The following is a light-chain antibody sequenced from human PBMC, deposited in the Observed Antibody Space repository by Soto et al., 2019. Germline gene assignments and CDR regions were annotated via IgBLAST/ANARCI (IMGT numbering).Light chain of an antibody. CDR1: FSDVGPHDY. J-gene: IGLJ1*01. Sequence: QSVLTQPASVSGSPGQSITISCTGSFSDVGPHDYVSWYQQHPGKAPKLVIYDVTNRPSGVSSRFSGSKSGNTASLTISGLQAEDEAHYYCCLYTTSSTYVFGTGTKVTVL. V-gene: IGLV2-14*03. CDR3: CLYTTSSTYV. CDR2: DVT.